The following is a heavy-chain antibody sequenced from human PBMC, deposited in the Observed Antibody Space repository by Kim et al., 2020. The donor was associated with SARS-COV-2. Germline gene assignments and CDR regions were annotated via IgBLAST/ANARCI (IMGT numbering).Heavy chain of an antibody. Sequence: SETLSLTCTVSGGSISSYYWSWIRQPPGKGLEWIGYIYYSGSTNYNPSLKSRVTISVDTSKNQFSLKLSSVTAADTAVYYCARAGDIVATIFAFDIWGQGTMVTVSS. J-gene: IGHJ3*02. V-gene: IGHV4-59*01. CDR1: GGSISSYY. CDR3: ARAGDIVATIFAFDI. D-gene: IGHD5-12*01. CDR2: IYYSGST.